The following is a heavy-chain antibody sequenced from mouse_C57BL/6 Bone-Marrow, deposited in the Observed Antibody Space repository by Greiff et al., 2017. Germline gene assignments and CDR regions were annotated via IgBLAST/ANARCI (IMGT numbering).Heavy chain of an antibody. CDR2: IDPSDSYT. J-gene: IGHJ1*03. Sequence: QVQLQQPGAELVMPGASVKLSCKASGYTFTSYWMHWVKQRPGQGLEWIGEIDPSDSYTNYNQKFKGKSTLTVDKSSSTAYMQRSSLTSEDSAVYYCASGDYGSSYDWYFDVWGTGTTVTVSS. V-gene: IGHV1-69*01. D-gene: IGHD1-1*01. CDR1: GYTFTSYW. CDR3: ASGDYGSSYDWYFDV.